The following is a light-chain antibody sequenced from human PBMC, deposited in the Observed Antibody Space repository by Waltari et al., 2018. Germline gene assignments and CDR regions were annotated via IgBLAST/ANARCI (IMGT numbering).Light chain of an antibody. Sequence: SVLTQPPSASGTPGPRVTISCSGISSNIGGNSVNWYQHPPGTAPNLLIYATNHRPSGVPDRFSASMSGTSASLAISGLQSEDEADYYCAAWDASLFGPWVFGGGTRLTVL. CDR3: AAWDASLFGPWV. V-gene: IGLV1-44*01. J-gene: IGLJ3*02. CDR2: ATN. CDR1: SSNIGGNS.